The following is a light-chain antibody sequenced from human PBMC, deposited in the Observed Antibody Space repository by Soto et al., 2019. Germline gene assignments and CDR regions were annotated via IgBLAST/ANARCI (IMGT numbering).Light chain of an antibody. CDR2: DAS. J-gene: IGKJ1*01. V-gene: IGKV1-39*01. CDR1: QSISSN. Sequence: DIQITQSPTSPSASVGDRVTITCRASQSISSNLNWYQLKPGKAPKFLIYDASSLQSGVPSRFSGSGSGTDFTLTISSLQPEDFATYSCQQSYTTPWTFGQGTKVDIK. CDR3: QQSYTTPWT.